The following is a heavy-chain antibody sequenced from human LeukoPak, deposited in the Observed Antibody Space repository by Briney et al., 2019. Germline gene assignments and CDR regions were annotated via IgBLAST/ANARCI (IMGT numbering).Heavy chain of an antibody. D-gene: IGHD3-10*01. CDR2: IYYSGST. CDR1: GGSISSYY. CDR3: TRDSFNYNGSGFDY. Sequence: SETLSLTCTVSGGSISSYYWSWIRQPPGKGLEWIGYIYYSGSTNYNPSLKSRVTISVDTSKNQFSLKLSSVTAADTAVYYCTRDSFNYNGSGFDYWGQGTLVTVSS. J-gene: IGHJ4*02. V-gene: IGHV4-59*12.